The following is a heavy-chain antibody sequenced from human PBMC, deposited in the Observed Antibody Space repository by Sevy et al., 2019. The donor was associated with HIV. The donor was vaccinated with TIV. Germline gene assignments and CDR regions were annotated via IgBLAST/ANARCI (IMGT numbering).Heavy chain of an antibody. CDR1: AFTFSSSG. J-gene: IGHJ5*02. CDR2: ISYDGRNK. V-gene: IGHV3-30*18. CDR3: AKDGGWYNYAQSDH. D-gene: IGHD1-1*01. Sequence: GGSLRLSCSASAFTFSSSGMHWVRQAPGNGLEWVAIISYDGRNKYYAYSVKGRFTISRDNSKNTLYLQMNSLRTEDTAVYYCAKDGGWYNYAQSDHWGQGTLVTVSS.